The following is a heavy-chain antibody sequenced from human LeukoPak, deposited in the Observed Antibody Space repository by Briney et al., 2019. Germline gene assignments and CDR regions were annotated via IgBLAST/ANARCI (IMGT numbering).Heavy chain of an antibody. CDR2: FTTGANYT. CDR1: GFTFSSFA. J-gene: IGHJ4*02. Sequence: PGRSLRLSCAASGFTFSSFAMSWVRQAPGKGLEWVSVFTTGANYTYYADSVKGRFTMTRDNSKNTIFLQLNNVRADDTAVYFCAKAQGAWYYFDSWGQGTLVTVSS. D-gene: IGHD6-13*01. V-gene: IGHV3-23*03. CDR3: AKAQGAWYYFDS.